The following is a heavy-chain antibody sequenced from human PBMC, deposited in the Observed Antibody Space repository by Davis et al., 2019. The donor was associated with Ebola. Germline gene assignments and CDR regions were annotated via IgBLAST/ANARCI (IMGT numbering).Heavy chain of an antibody. J-gene: IGHJ6*04. V-gene: IGHV6-1*01. CDR2: TYYSSKWYN. D-gene: IGHD5-18*01. Sequence: PSETLSLTCAISGDRVSINSAGWNWIRQSPSRGLEWLGRTYYSSKWYNDYAVSVKSRITINPDTSKNQFSLQLNSVTPEDTALYYCARGWLRAGMDVWGEGTTVTVSS. CDR1: GDRVSINSAG. CDR3: ARGWLRAGMDV.